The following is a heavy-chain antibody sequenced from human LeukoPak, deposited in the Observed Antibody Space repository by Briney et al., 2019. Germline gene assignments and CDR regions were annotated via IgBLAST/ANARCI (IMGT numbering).Heavy chain of an antibody. V-gene: IGHV1-18*01. CDR1: GYTFSTYG. J-gene: IGHJ5*02. CDR3: ARNAGSYFEFAP. CDR2: ISGNSGKT. D-gene: IGHD1-26*01. Sequence: GASVKVSCKTSGYTFSTYGLSWVRQAPGQGLEWMGWISGNSGKTHYAQKFQHRVTLTKDTSTTTAFMELRSLRSDDTAMYYCARNAGSYFEFAPWGQGTLVTVSS.